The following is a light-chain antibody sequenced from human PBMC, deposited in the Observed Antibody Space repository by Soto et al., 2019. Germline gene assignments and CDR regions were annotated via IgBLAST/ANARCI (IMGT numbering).Light chain of an antibody. Sequence: AIRMTQSPSSLSASTGDRVTITCRASQGISSYLAWYQQKPGRAPKLLISATSTLQTGVPSRFSGSGSGTGFTLTISCLQSEDFATYCCQQYYSYPRTFGQGTKLEI. CDR2: ATS. CDR1: QGISSY. J-gene: IGKJ2*01. V-gene: IGKV1-8*01. CDR3: QQYYSYPRT.